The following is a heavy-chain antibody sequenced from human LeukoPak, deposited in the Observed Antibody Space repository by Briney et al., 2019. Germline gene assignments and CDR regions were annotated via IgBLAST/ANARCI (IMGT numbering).Heavy chain of an antibody. CDR1: GYIFDNYG. J-gene: IGHJ5*02. CDR3: ARDNSVGDYAWWFDP. Sequence: ASVKVSCKTSGYIFDNYGITWVRQAPGQGLEWMGLINPSGGTTRYAQKFQGRVTMTRDLSTSTDYMELSSLRSDDTAVYFCARDNSVGDYAWWFDPWGQGTLVTVSS. V-gene: IGHV1-46*02. CDR2: INPSGGTT. D-gene: IGHD1-26*01.